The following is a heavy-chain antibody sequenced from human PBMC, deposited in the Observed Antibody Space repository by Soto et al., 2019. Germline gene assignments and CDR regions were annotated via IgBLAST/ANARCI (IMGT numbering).Heavy chain of an antibody. CDR2: IIPMYGTV. D-gene: IGHD2-15*01. J-gene: IGHJ5*02. Sequence: QVQLVQSGAEVKKPGSSVKVSCKASGGTFSSYVISWVRQAPGQGPEWMGGIIPMYGTVNYAQKFQDRVTSIADTSTSTAYMELSSLRSEDTAVYYCARDVGGCSGGSCRYNSFDPWGQGTLVTVSS. CDR1: GGTFSSYV. CDR3: ARDVGGCSGGSCRYNSFDP. V-gene: IGHV1-69*06.